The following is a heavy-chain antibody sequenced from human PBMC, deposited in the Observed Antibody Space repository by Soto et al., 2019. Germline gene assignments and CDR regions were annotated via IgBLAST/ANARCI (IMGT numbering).Heavy chain of an antibody. Sequence: GGSLRLSCAASGFTFSSYAMSWVRQAPGKGLEWVSAISGSGGSTYYADSVKGRFTISSDNSKNTLYLQMNSLRAEDTAVYYCAKVYSRYCSGGSCYPGFDYWGQGTLVTVSS. CDR1: GFTFSSYA. J-gene: IGHJ4*02. V-gene: IGHV3-23*01. CDR3: AKVYSRYCSGGSCYPGFDY. D-gene: IGHD2-15*01. CDR2: ISGSGGST.